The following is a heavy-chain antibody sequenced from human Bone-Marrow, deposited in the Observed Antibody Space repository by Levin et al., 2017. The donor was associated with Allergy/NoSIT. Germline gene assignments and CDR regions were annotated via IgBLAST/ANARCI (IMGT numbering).Heavy chain of an antibody. V-gene: IGHV4-4*07. D-gene: IGHD4-17*01. Sequence: SETLSLTCSVSAGSIGGYYWNWIRQPAGKGLEWIGRIYNKGSTDYNPSLKSRVTMSLDTSKNQFHLRLSSLTAADGAVYYCARDYGDYGPYSFDYWGQGILVSVSS. J-gene: IGHJ4*02. CDR2: IYNKGST. CDR3: ARDYGDYGPYSFDY. CDR1: AGSIGGYY.